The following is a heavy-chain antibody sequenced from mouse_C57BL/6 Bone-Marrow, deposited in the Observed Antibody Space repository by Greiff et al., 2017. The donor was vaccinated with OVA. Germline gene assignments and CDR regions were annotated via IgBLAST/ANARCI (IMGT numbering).Heavy chain of an antibody. CDR1: GYTFTDYY. Sequence: VQLKESGPVLVKPGASVKMSCKASGYTFTDYYMNWVKQSHGKSLEWIGVINPYNGGTSYNQKFKGKATLTVDKSSSTAYMELNSLTSEDSAVYYCATLWFEAYWGQGTLVTVSA. CDR2: INPYNGGT. CDR3: ATLWFEAY. J-gene: IGHJ3*01. V-gene: IGHV1-19*01. D-gene: IGHD2-2*01.